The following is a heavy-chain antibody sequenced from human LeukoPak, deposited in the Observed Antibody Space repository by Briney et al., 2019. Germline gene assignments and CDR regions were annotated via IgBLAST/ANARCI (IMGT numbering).Heavy chain of an antibody. CDR3: ASSLQYGYYYMGV. CDR2: IRGKVHSYAT. J-gene: IGHJ6*03. Sequence: PGGSLRLSCAASGFSFSGSAMHWVRQASGKGLEWVGRIRGKVHSYATAYAASVKGRFTISRDDSKNTAYLQMNSLKTEDTAVYYCASSLQYGYYYMGVWGKGTTVTVSS. CDR1: GFSFSGSA. V-gene: IGHV3-73*01. D-gene: IGHD4-11*01.